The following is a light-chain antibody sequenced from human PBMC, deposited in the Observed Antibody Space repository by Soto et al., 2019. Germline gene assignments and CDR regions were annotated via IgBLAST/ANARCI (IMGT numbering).Light chain of an antibody. CDR2: GAS. CDR1: QTIRSNY. CDR3: QQYGSYPWT. Sequence: ETVLTQSPGTLSLSPGERATLSCRASQTIRSNYLAWYRQTPGQAPRLLIYGASNRATGIADRFSGSGSGTDFTLSIRRLEPEDFALYYCQQYGSYPWTFGQGTKVEIK. J-gene: IGKJ1*01. V-gene: IGKV3-20*01.